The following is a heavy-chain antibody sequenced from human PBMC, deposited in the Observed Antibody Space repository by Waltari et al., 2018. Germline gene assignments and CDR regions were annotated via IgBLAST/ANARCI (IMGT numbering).Heavy chain of an antibody. V-gene: IGHV3-30*18. CDR2: ISYAGSLK. CDR1: GFIFSSYG. J-gene: IGHJ6*02. CDR3: AKDLTGAATSYYYGMDV. Sequence: QVQLVESGGGVVQPGRSLRLSCAASGFIFSSYGIHWVRQAPGKGLEWVLVISYAGSLKYFSDSVKGRVTISRDNTKNTVYLQMNGLRAEDTALYYCAKDLTGAATSYYYGMDVWGQGTTVTVSS. D-gene: IGHD3-9*01.